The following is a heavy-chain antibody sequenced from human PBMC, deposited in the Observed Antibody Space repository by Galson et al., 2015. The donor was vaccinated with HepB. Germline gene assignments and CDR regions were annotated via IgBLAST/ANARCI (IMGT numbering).Heavy chain of an antibody. J-gene: IGHJ4*02. CDR1: GFSLSTSGVG. CDR2: IYWDDDK. V-gene: IGHV2-5*02. CDR3: AHRLLLRYFDWLLPGGFDY. D-gene: IGHD3-9*01. Sequence: PALVKPTQTLTLTCTFSGFSLSTSGVGVGWIRQPPGKALEWLALIYWDDDKRYSPSLKSRLTITKDTSKNQVVLTMTNMDPVDTATYYCAHRLLLRYFDWLLPGGFDYWGQGTLVTVSS.